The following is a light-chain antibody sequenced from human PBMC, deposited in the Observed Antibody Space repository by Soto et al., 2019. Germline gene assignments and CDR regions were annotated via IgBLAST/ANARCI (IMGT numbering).Light chain of an antibody. Sequence: QSALTQPRSVSGSPGQSVTISCTGTSSDVGGYNYVSWYQQHPGKAPKLMIYDVSKRPSGVPDRFSGSKSGNTASLTISGLQAEDEADYYCCSYAGSYTFAVFGAGTK. CDR2: DVS. CDR1: SSDVGGYNY. V-gene: IGLV2-11*01. J-gene: IGLJ3*02. CDR3: CSYAGSYTFAV.